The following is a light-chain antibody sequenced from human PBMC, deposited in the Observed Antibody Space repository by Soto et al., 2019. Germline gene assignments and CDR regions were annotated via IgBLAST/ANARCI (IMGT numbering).Light chain of an antibody. CDR1: SSNIGSNY. J-gene: IGLJ1*01. Sequence: QSALTQPPSASGTPGQRVTISCSGSSSNIGSNYVYWYQQLPGTAPKLLIYSNNQRPSGVPDRFSGSKSGTSASLAISGPRSEDEADYYCAAWDDSLSGPVFGAGTKVTVL. CDR3: AAWDDSLSGPV. V-gene: IGLV1-47*02. CDR2: SNN.